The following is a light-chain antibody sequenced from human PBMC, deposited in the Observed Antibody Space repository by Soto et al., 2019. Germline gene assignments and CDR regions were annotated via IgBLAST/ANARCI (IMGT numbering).Light chain of an antibody. CDR1: QTIDSW. Sequence: DIHMTQSPSTLSASVLDIVTITCRASQTIDSWLAWYQQKPGKAPKLLIFDASNFESGIPSRFSGSGSGTEFTLTITSLQPDDFATYYCQQYKSYSWSFGQGTKVDIK. V-gene: IGKV1-5*01. CDR2: DAS. J-gene: IGKJ1*01. CDR3: QQYKSYSWS.